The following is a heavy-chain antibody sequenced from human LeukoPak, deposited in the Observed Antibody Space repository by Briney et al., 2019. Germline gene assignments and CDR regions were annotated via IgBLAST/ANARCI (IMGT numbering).Heavy chain of an antibody. D-gene: IGHD6-19*01. CDR3: ARDQWLATYYFDY. CDR1: GFTFSSYA. CDR2: ISYDGSNK. V-gene: IGHV3-30-3*01. Sequence: RGSLRLSCAASGFTFSSYAMHWVRQAPGKGLEWVAVISYDGSNKYYADSVKGRFTISRDNSKNTLYLQMNSLRAEDTAVYYCARDQWLATYYFDYWGQGTLVTVSS. J-gene: IGHJ4*02.